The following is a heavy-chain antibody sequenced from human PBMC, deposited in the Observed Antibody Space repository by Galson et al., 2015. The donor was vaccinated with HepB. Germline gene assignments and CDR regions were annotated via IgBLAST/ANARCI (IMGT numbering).Heavy chain of an antibody. J-gene: IGHJ6*02. V-gene: IGHV3-73*01. Sequence: SLRLSCAASGFTFSGSAMHWVRQASGKGLEWVGRIRSKANSYATAYAASVKGRFTISRDDSKNTAYLQMNSLKTEDTAVYYCTRHEVVAATGGYYYYGMDVWGQGTTVTVSS. CDR2: IRSKANSYAT. CDR3: TRHEVVAATGGYYYYGMDV. CDR1: GFTFSGSA. D-gene: IGHD2-15*01.